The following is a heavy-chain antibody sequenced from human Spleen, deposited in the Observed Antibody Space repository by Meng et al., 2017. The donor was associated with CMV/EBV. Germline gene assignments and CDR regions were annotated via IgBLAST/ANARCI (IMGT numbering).Heavy chain of an antibody. CDR3: AREYCSSTSCIDAFDI. CDR2: IRYDGSNK. J-gene: IGHJ3*02. V-gene: IGHV3-30*02. Sequence: GESLKISCAASGFTFSSYGMHWVRQAPGKGLEWVAFIRYDGSNKYYADSVKGRFTISRDNAKNSLYLQMNSLRAEDTAVYYCAREYCSSTSCIDAFDIWGQGTMVTV. D-gene: IGHD2-2*01. CDR1: GFTFSSYG.